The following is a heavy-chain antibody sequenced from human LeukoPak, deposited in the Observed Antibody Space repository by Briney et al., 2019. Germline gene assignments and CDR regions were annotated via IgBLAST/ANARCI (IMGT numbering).Heavy chain of an antibody. V-gene: IGHV3-30*03. CDR1: GFTFSYYG. CDR3: STESSTSLAFDI. D-gene: IGHD6-6*01. J-gene: IGHJ3*02. CDR2: ISEDGSRK. Sequence: GRSLRLSCAASGFTFSYYGMHWVRQAPGKGLEWVAVISEDGSRKYHADSVKGRFTISRDNTKNTLYLQMNSLRVEDTAVYYCSTESSTSLAFDIWGQGTMVSVSS.